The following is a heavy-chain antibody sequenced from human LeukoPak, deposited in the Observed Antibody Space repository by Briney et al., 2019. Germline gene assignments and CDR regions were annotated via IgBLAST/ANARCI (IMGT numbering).Heavy chain of an antibody. Sequence: SETLSLTCTVSGGSISSYYWSWIRQPPGKGLEWIGYIYYSGSTNYNPSLKSRVTISVDTSKNQFSLKLSSVTAADTAVYYCARAGRGYLKTFDYWGQGTLVTVSS. CDR2: IYYSGST. J-gene: IGHJ4*02. CDR1: GGSISSYY. D-gene: IGHD3-10*01. V-gene: IGHV4-59*01. CDR3: ARAGRGYLKTFDY.